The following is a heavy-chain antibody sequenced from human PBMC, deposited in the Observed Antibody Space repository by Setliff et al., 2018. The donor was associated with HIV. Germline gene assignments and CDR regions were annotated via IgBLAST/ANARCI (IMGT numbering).Heavy chain of an antibody. Sequence: ASVKVSCKASGYTFSNYGLSWVRQAPGQGLAWVGWINAFTGKTHYAQDFQGRVTMTTDTSTSTVYMELRSLRHDDTAEYFCARVPYRSAWFSGGHDAFDVWGQGTMVTVS. V-gene: IGHV1-18*01. J-gene: IGHJ3*01. CDR3: ARVPYRSAWFSGGHDAFDV. CDR1: GYTFSNYG. D-gene: IGHD6-19*01. CDR2: INAFTGKT.